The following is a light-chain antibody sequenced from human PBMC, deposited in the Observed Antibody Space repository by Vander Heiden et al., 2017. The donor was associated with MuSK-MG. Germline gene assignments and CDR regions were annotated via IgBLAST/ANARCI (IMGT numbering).Light chain of an antibody. V-gene: IGKV3-20*01. Sequence: EIVLTQSPGTLSLSPGERATLSCRASQSVSSSFLAWYQQAPGQAPRLLIYGASSRATGIPDRFSGSGSGTDFTLTISRLEPEDFAVYFCQQYDNSLWTFGQGTKVEV. CDR3: QQYDNSLWT. CDR1: QSVSSSF. CDR2: GAS. J-gene: IGKJ1*01.